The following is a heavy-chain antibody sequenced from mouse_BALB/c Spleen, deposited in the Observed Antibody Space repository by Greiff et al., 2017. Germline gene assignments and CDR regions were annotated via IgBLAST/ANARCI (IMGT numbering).Heavy chain of an antibody. V-gene: IGHV1S81*02. CDR1: GYTFTSYW. J-gene: IGHJ2*01. D-gene: IGHD3-3*01. Sequence: QVQLQQPGAELVKPGASVKLSCKASGYTFTSYWMHWVKQRPGQGLEWIGEINPSNGRTNYNEKFKSKATLTVDKSSSTAYMQLSSPTSEDSAVYYCAKGDGDYWGQGTTLTVSS. CDR2: INPSNGRT. CDR3: AKGDGDY.